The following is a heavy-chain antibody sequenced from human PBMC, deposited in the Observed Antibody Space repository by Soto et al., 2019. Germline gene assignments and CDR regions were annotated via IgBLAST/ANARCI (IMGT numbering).Heavy chain of an antibody. V-gene: IGHV3-30*18. Sequence: PGGSLRLSCAASGFTFSSYGMHWVRQAPGKGLDWVAVISYDGSNKYYADSVKGRFTISRDNSKNTLYLQMNSLRAEDTAVYYCAKDLYDFWSGSPLGTVYWGQGTLVTVSS. CDR2: ISYDGSNK. CDR1: GFTFSSYG. J-gene: IGHJ4*02. D-gene: IGHD3-3*01. CDR3: AKDLYDFWSGSPLGTVY.